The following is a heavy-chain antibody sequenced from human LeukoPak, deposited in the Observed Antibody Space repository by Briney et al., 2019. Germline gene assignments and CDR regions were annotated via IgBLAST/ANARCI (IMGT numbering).Heavy chain of an antibody. CDR3: ATTLGYCSSTSCYQNWFDP. V-gene: IGHV1-24*01. J-gene: IGHJ5*02. D-gene: IGHD2-2*01. Sequence: ASVKVSCKVSGYTLTELSMHWVRQAPGKGLEWMGGFDPEDGETIYAQKFQGRVTMTKDTSTDTAYMELSSLRSEDTAVYYCATTLGYCSSTSCYQNWFDPWGQGTLVTVSS. CDR2: FDPEDGET. CDR1: GYTLTELS.